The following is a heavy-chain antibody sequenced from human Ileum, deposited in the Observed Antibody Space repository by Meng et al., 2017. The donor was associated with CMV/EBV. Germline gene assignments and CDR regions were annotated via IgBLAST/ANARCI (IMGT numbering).Heavy chain of an antibody. CDR1: CFTFTTYP. V-gene: IGHV1-2*02. J-gene: IGHJ4*02. CDR2: IDPKSGGT. CDR3: AKVTAGTVAFDY. D-gene: IGHD6-13*01. Sequence: VQLAQSGLEVKKAAASLKGTCIALCFTFTTYPLPWLRQAPRQGLEWIGWIDPKSGGTDYQQNFQCRVTMAGDTSISTAYMELSSLRSDDTALYYCAKVTAGTVAFDYWGQGTLVTVSS.